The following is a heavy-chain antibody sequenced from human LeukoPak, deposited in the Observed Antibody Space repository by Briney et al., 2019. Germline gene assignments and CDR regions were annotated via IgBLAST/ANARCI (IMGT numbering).Heavy chain of an antibody. V-gene: IGHV1-2*02. J-gene: IGHJ6*03. Sequence: ASVKVSCKASGDTFTGYYINWVRQAPGQGLEWMGWINPNSGGTNYAQRFQGRVTMTRDTSISTAYMELSRLRSDDTAVYYCARSPGVRGRYYYYMDVWGKGTTVTVSS. CDR3: ARSPGVRGRYYYYMDV. CDR1: GDTFTGYY. D-gene: IGHD3-10*01. CDR2: INPNSGGT.